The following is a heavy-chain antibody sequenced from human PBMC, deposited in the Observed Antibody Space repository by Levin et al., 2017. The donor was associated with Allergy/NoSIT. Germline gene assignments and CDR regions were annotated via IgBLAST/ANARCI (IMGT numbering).Heavy chain of an antibody. CDR2: LYYSGST. D-gene: IGHD4-17*01. CDR3: ARGITTVTTPVTRFFDL. V-gene: IGHV4-61*01. CDR1: GGSVSSGSYY. Sequence: SQTLSLTCTVFGGSVSSGSYYWSWIRQPPGKGLEWIGYLYYSGSTNYNPSLKSRVTISVDTSKNQFSLKLSSVTAADTAVYYCARGITTVTTPVTRFFDLWGRGTLVTVSS. J-gene: IGHJ2*01.